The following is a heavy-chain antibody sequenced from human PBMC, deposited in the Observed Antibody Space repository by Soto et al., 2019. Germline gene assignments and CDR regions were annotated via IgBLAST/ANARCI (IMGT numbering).Heavy chain of an antibody. Sequence: QVQLVQSGAEVKKPGSSVKVSCKASGGTFSSYAISWVRQAPGQGLEWMGGIIPIFGTANYAQKFQGRVTMTADESTSTAYMELSSLRSEDTAVYYCARVPTYYYDSSGYYYGDYWGQGTLVTVSS. CDR1: GGTFSSYA. V-gene: IGHV1-69*01. CDR2: IIPIFGTA. CDR3: ARVPTYYYDSSGYYYGDY. D-gene: IGHD3-22*01. J-gene: IGHJ4*02.